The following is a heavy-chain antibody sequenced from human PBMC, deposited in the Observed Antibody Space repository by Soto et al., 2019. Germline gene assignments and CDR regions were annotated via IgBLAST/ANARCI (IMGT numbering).Heavy chain of an antibody. J-gene: IGHJ6*02. CDR1: GDSISTSSGDY. CDR2: INYSGSA. Sequence: QLQLQESGPRLVKPSETLYITYTVSGDSISTSSGDYWGWIRQPPGKGLEWIGSINYSGSAFHNPSLKSRVTISVDTSKNQVFLKLSSVTVAHTAAFYCARHPGMDVWGQGTKVIVSS. CDR3: ARHPGMDV. V-gene: IGHV4-39*01.